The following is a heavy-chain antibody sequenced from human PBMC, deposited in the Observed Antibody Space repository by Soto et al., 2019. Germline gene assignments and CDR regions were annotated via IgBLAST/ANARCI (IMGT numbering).Heavy chain of an antibody. D-gene: IGHD4-17*01. CDR2: IYWDDDK. CDR1: GFSLSTSGVG. Sequence: QITLKESGPTLVRPTQTLTLTCTFSGFSLSTSGVGVGWIRQPPGKALEWLALIYWDDDKRYSPSLKSKLTITSAPSKNQVALTTTTRQPVDTATYYCAQSSYDDSRGGLGYWGQGTLVSVSS. J-gene: IGHJ4*02. V-gene: IGHV2-5*02. CDR3: AQSSYDDSRGGLGY.